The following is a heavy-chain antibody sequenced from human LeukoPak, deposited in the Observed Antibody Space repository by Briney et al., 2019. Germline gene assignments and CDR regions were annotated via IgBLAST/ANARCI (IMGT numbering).Heavy chain of an antibody. CDR3: ARVVADLSTYFDY. CDR2: IYYSGST. CDR1: GGSISSGDYY. Sequence: SQTLSLTCTVSGGSISSGDYYWSWIRQPPGKGLEWIGYIYYSGSTYYNPSLKSRVTISVDTSKNQFSLKLSSVTAADTAVYYCARVVADLSTYFDYWGQGTLGTVSS. V-gene: IGHV4-30-4*08. D-gene: IGHD3-16*02. J-gene: IGHJ4*02.